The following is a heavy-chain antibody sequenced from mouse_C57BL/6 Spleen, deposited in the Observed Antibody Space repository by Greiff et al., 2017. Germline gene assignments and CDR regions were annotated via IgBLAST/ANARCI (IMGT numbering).Heavy chain of an antibody. Sequence: VQLKQSGPGLVKPGASVKISCKASGFTFTDYYMNWVRQSPGKSLEWIGDINPNNGGTGYNQKFKGKATLTVDKSSSTAFLGIGSLTSEDSAVYYCARRFYARDYWGQGTSVTVSS. CDR2: INPNNGGT. CDR3: ARRFYARDY. V-gene: IGHV1-26*01. CDR1: GFTFTDYY. J-gene: IGHJ4*01.